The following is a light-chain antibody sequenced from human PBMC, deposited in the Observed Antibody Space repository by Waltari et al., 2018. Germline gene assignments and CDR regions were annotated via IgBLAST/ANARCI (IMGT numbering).Light chain of an antibody. V-gene: IGLV1-40*01. CDR1: SSHVGSPFH. CDR2: DNK. J-gene: IGLJ2*01. CDR3: QSYDSSLSGHVV. Sequence: QSVLTQPPSVSGAPGQRVTNPCTGSSSHVGSPFHLHWYQQLPVGGPKLLIYDNKHRASVVPDRFSGSKSGMSASLVITGLQPEDEADYYCQSYDSSLSGHVVFGGGTKLTVL.